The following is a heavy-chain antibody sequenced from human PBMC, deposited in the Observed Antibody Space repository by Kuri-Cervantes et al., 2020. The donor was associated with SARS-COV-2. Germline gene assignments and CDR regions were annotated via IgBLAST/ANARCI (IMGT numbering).Heavy chain of an antibody. CDR2: IYTSGST. V-gene: IGHV4-4*07. J-gene: IGHJ4*02. Sequence: SCTVSGGSISSYYWSWIRQPAGKGLEWIGRIYTSGSTNYNPSLKSRVTMSVDTSKNQFSLKLSSVTAADTAVYYCARESAQGTFGGVIVIIDYWGQGTLVTVSS. CDR3: ARESAQGTFGGVIVIIDY. CDR1: GGSISSYY. D-gene: IGHD3-16*02.